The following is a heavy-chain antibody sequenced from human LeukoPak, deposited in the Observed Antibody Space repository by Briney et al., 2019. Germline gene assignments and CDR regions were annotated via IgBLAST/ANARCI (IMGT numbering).Heavy chain of an antibody. CDR2: ISSSGSTM. CDR3: ARSPAGANYYLDV. J-gene: IGHJ6*03. V-gene: IGHV3-48*04. Sequence: QTGGSLRLSCAASGFTFSSYGMSWVRQAPGKGLEWVSYISSSGSTMYYADSVKGRFTISRDNAKNSLSLQMNSLRAEDTAVYYCARSPAGANYYLDVWGKGTTVTISS. CDR1: GFTFSSYG. D-gene: IGHD1-14*01.